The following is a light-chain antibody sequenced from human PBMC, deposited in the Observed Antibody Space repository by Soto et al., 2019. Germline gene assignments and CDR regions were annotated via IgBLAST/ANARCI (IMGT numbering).Light chain of an antibody. V-gene: IGKV1-9*01. CDR3: QHLDSYST. Sequence: DLRLTQSPSFLSASVGDRVTITCRASQGISSYLAWYQQKPGKAPKLLIYAASTLQSGVPSRFSGSGSGTEFTLTISSLQPEDFATYYCQHLDSYSTFGQGTRLEIK. CDR2: AAS. J-gene: IGKJ5*01. CDR1: QGISSY.